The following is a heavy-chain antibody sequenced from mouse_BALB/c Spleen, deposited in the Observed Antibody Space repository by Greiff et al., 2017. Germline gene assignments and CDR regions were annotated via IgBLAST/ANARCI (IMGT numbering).Heavy chain of an antibody. Sequence: EVQLQQSGPELVKPGASVKMSCKASGYTFTSYVMHWVKQKPGQGLEWIGYINPYNDGTKYNEKFKGKATLTSDKSSSTAYMELSSLTSEDSAVYYCARCFYGYDGYYAMDYWGQGTSVTVSS. D-gene: IGHD2-2*01. V-gene: IGHV1-14*01. CDR1: GYTFTSYV. CDR3: ARCFYGYDGYYAMDY. CDR2: INPYNDGT. J-gene: IGHJ4*01.